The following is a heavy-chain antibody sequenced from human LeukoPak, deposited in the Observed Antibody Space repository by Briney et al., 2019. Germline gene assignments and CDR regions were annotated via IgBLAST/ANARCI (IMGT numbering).Heavy chain of an antibody. Sequence: PGGSLKLSCAASGFTFSSYAMSWDRQAPGQGLEWVLAISSSGGSTYYADSVKDRFTISRDNSKNTLYLQMNSLRAEDTAVYYCAKDPYYYDSSGYYYPTFFDYWGQGTLVTVSS. CDR3: AKDPYYYDSSGYYYPTFFDY. V-gene: IGHV3-23*01. CDR2: ISSSGGST. CDR1: GFTFSSYA. D-gene: IGHD3-22*01. J-gene: IGHJ4*02.